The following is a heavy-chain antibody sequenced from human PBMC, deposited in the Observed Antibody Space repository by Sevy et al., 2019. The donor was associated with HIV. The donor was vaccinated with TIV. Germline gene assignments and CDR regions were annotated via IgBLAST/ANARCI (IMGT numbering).Heavy chain of an antibody. J-gene: IGHJ6*02. D-gene: IGHD3-3*01. CDR1: GFTFSSYS. V-gene: IGHV3-21*01. Sequence: GGSLRLSCAASGFTFSSYSMNWVRQAPGKWLEWVSSISSSSSYIYYADSVKGRFTISRDNAKNSLYLQMNSLRAEDTAVYYCARDGFSEWSGYRHYYYGMDVWGQGTTVTVSS. CDR3: ARDGFSEWSGYRHYYYGMDV. CDR2: ISSSSSYI.